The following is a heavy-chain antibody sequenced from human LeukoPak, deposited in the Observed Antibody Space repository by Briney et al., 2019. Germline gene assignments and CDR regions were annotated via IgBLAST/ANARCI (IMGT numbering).Heavy chain of an antibody. CDR3: ARHGRYGDYVVDAFDI. CDR2: IYPGDSDI. V-gene: IGHV5-51*01. CDR1: GSRFTSYW. J-gene: IGHJ3*02. D-gene: IGHD4-17*01. Sequence: PGGSLEISGQGSGSRFTSYWIGWVRQLPGKGREWMGIIYPGDSDIRYSPSFQGQVTISAHQSISTAYLQWSSLKASDTAIYYCARHGRYGDYVVDAFDIWGQGTMVTVSS.